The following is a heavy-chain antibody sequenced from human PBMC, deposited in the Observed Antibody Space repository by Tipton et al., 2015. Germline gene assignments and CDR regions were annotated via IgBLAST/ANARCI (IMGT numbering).Heavy chain of an antibody. CDR2: LYYNDNI. CDR1: GASISRGSV. D-gene: IGHD3-22*01. CDR3: ARRTRLNMIPMRGSIDV. Sequence: LRLSCTVSGASISRGSVWGWIRQPPGKGLEWIVSLYYNDNIYYNPSLQSRVAMSADTSRNQFSLNLTSVTAADTSVYYCARRTRLNMIPMRGSIDVWGQGTTVTVSS. J-gene: IGHJ6*02. V-gene: IGHV4-39*01.